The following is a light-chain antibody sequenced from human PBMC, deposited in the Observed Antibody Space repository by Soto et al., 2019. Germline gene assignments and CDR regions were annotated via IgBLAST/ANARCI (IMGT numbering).Light chain of an antibody. CDR1: SSDVGGYNY. Sequence: QSALTQPASVSGSPGQSITISCTGTSSDVGGYNYVSWYQQHPGKAPKFMIYDVSSRPSGVSNRFSGSKSGNTASLTISGLQAEDEADYYCCSDTTSNTRPIVFGSGTKLTVL. CDR2: DVS. J-gene: IGLJ1*01. V-gene: IGLV2-14*03. CDR3: CSDTTSNTRPIV.